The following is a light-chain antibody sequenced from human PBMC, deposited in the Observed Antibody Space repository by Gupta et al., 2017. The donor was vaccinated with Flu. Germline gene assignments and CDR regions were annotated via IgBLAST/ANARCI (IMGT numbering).Light chain of an antibody. CDR3: QQYNNWPPLFT. CDR2: GAS. CDR1: QTVNRN. J-gene: IGKJ2*01. V-gene: IGKV3-15*01. Sequence: RATLSCRASQTVNRNLAWYQQIPGQAPRLLIYGASNRANGIPDRFSGSGSGTEFTLTISGLQSEDSAVYYCQQYNNWPPLFTFGQGTKLEIK.